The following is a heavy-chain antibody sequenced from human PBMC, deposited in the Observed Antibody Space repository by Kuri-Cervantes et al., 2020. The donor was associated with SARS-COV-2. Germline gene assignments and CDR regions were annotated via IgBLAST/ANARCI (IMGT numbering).Heavy chain of an antibody. V-gene: IGHV4-34*01. CDR3: AKAYLGFCSYDSFPPDV. CDR2: INYLGST. CDR1: GASFSGYY. Sequence: SATLSLTCSFSGASFSGYYWSWVCQIPGKGLEWLREINYLGSTNYNPSLKSRLTISSDTSKEQFSLRLSSVTAADSATYYWAKAYLGFCSYDSFPPDVWGQGTTVTVSS. D-gene: IGHD2-15*01. J-gene: IGHJ6*01.